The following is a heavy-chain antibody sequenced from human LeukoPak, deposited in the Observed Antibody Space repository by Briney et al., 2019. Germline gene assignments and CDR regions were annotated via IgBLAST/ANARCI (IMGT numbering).Heavy chain of an antibody. Sequence: SETLSLTCTVSGGSISSSSYYWGWIRQPPGKGLEWIGEINHSGSTNYNPSLKSRVTISVDTSKNQFSLKLSSVTAADTAVYYCARGQYYYDSSGYGYWGQGTLVTVSS. J-gene: IGHJ4*02. CDR1: GGSISSSSYY. V-gene: IGHV4-39*07. CDR2: INHSGST. CDR3: ARGQYYYDSSGYGY. D-gene: IGHD3-22*01.